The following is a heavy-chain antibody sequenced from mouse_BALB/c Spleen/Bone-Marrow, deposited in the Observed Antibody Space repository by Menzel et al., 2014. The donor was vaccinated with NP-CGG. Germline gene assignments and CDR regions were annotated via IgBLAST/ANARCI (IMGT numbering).Heavy chain of an antibody. Sequence: EVKLVESGGGLVKPGGSLKLSCAASGFTFSDYYMYWVRQTPEKRLEWVATISDGGSYTYYPDSVKGRFTISRDNAKNNPYLQMSSLKSEDTAMYYCARGNYGNYGAMDYWGQGTSVTVSS. V-gene: IGHV5-4*02. CDR3: ARGNYGNYGAMDY. D-gene: IGHD2-1*01. CDR1: GFTFSDYY. J-gene: IGHJ4*01. CDR2: ISDGGSYT.